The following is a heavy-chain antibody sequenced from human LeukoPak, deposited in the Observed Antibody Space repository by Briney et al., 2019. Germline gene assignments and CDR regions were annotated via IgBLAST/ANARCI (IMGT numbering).Heavy chain of an antibody. V-gene: IGHV3-7*01. CDR2: IKQDGSEK. CDR1: GFTFSSYW. D-gene: IGHD5-12*01. J-gene: IGHJ6*03. Sequence: GGSLRLSCAASGFTFSSYWMSWVRQAPGKGRECVANIKQDGSEKYYVDSMKGRFTISRDNAKNSLYLQMNSLRDEDTAVYYCARARETKYSGYDRPASNDRASGYYYYMDVWGKGTTVTVSS. CDR3: ARARETKYSGYDRPASNDRASGYYYYMDV.